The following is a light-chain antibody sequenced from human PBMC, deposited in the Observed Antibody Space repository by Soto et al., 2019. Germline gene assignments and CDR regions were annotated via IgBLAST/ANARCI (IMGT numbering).Light chain of an antibody. CDR3: QQYGSSPLT. Sequence: EIVLTQSPGTLSLSPGERATLSCRASQSVSSSFLAWYQQKPGQAPRLLIYGASIRATGIPDRFSGSGSGTDFTLPISRLEPEDVAVYYCQQYGSSPLTFGGGTKVEIK. V-gene: IGKV3-20*01. CDR2: GAS. CDR1: QSVSSSF. J-gene: IGKJ4*01.